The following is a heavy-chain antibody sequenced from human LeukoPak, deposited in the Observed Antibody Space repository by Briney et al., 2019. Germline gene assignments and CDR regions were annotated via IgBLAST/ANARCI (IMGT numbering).Heavy chain of an antibody. J-gene: IGHJ3*02. D-gene: IGHD3-16*02. CDR3: VSGNDPDYVWGTYRLDAFDI. CDR2: ISSSGTYI. V-gene: IGHV3-21*01. CDR1: GYNFSDYS. Sequence: GGSLRLSCAASGYNFSDYSVNWVRQVTGKGLEWVSSISSSGTYIYYADLVKGRFTISRENEKNPLFLQMNSLRAEDTAVYYCVSGNDPDYVWGTYRLDAFDIWGEGTMVIVSS.